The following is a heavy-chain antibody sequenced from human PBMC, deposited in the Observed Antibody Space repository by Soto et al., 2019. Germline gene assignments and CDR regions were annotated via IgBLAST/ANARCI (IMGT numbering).Heavy chain of an antibody. J-gene: IGHJ4*02. D-gene: IGHD2-15*01. CDR1: GFTFGSYG. CDR2: ISYDGSNK. CDR3: ASERVAVLRNALDY. Sequence: GGSLRLSCAASGFTFGSYGMHWVRQAPGEGLEWVTFISYDGSNKNYADSVKGRFTISRDNSKNTLYLQMNSLRSEDTAVYYCASERVAVLRNALDYWGQGALVTVSS. V-gene: IGHV3-30*03.